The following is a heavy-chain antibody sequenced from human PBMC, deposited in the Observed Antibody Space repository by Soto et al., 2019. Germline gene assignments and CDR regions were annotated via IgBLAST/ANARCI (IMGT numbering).Heavy chain of an antibody. V-gene: IGHV4-39*07. J-gene: IGHJ4*02. CDR1: GGSISSSSYY. Sequence: PSETLSLTCTVSGGSISSSSYYWGWIRQPPGKGMEWIGSIYYSGSTYYNPSLKSRVTISVDTSKNQFSLKLSSVTAADSAVYYCARGSYDFWSGYYLGWGQGTLVTVSS. D-gene: IGHD3-3*01. CDR2: IYYSGST. CDR3: ARGSYDFWSGYYLG.